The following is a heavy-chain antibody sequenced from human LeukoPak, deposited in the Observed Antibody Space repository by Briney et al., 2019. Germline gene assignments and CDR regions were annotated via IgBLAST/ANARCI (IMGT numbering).Heavy chain of an antibody. CDR2: IYYSGST. V-gene: IGHV4-59*01. CDR3: ARAMGAEAFDI. CDR1: GGSISSYY. J-gene: IGHJ3*02. D-gene: IGHD3-10*01. Sequence: SETLSLTCTVSGGSISSYYWSWIRQPPGKGLEWIGYIYYSGSTNYNPSLKSRVTISVDTSKNQFSLKLSSATAADTAVYYCARAMGAEAFDIWGQGTMVTVSS.